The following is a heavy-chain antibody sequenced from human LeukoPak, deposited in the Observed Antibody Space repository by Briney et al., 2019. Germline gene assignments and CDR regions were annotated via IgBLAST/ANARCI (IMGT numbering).Heavy chain of an antibody. V-gene: IGHV1-69*04. J-gene: IGHJ4*02. D-gene: IGHD1-26*01. CDR3: ATDYTSGSYFDYFDY. CDR2: IIPILGIA. CDR1: GGTFSSYA. Sequence: SVKVSCKASGGTFSSYAISWVRQAPGQGLEWMGRIIPILGIANYAQKFQGRVTITTDKSTSTAYMELSSLRSEDTAVYYCATDYTSGSYFDYFDYWGQGTLVTVSS.